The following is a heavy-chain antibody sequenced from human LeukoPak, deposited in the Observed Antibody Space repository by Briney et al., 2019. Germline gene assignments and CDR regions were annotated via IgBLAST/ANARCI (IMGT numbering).Heavy chain of an antibody. V-gene: IGHV1-3*01. D-gene: IGHD3-10*01. Sequence: ASVKVSCKASGYTFTSYAMHWVRQAPGQRLEWMGWINAGNGNTKYSQKFQGRVTITRDTSASTAYMELSSLRSEDTAVYYCARDLLLLWFGELGPPYYWGQGTLVTVSS. CDR2: INAGNGNT. CDR1: GYTFTSYA. J-gene: IGHJ4*02. CDR3: ARDLLLLWFGELGPPYY.